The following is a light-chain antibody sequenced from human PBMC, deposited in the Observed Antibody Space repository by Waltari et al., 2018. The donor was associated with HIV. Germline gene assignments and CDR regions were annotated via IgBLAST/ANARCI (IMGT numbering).Light chain of an antibody. CDR1: SLSKQY. V-gene: IGLV3-25*03. CDR3: QSSDTSGTSVI. CDR2: KDN. Sequence: SSDLTQPPSVSVSPGQTATITCSGDSLSKQYTSWYKQRPGQAPVLLISKDNKRPSGIPERFSGSTPGTTVTLASSRVQPDDEADYYCQSSDTSGTSVIVGGGTKLTVL. J-gene: IGLJ2*01.